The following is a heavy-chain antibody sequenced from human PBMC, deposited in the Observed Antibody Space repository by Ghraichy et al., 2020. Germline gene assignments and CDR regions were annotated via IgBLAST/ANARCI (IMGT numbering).Heavy chain of an antibody. CDR3: SRGGGAGTPVLYHMDG. CDR1: GLMFRSNT. CDR2: ISSSTRYI. J-gene: IGHJ6*02. Sequence: GGSLRLSCVASGLMFRSNTMNWVRQAPGKGLEWVSSISSSTRYIYYADSVKGRFTISRDNAKNSLYLQMDSLRAEDTAVYYCSRGGGAGTPVLYHMDGCGLGTTVTVSS. D-gene: IGHD6-19*01. V-gene: IGHV3-21*01.